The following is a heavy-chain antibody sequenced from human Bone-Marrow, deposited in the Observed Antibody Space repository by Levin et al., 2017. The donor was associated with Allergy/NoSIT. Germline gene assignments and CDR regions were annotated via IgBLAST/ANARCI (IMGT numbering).Heavy chain of an antibody. CDR2: IFHSGKN. Sequence: SETLSLTCTVSGDSISNDGNYWSWIRQPPGKGLEWIGYIFHSGKNFYNPSLKSRVSMSVDTSKEQFSLKLSSVTAADTAVYYCARGDLYFDYWGRGAPVTVSS. J-gene: IGHJ4*02. V-gene: IGHV4-30-4*01. D-gene: IGHD2-21*01. CDR3: ARGDLYFDY. CDR1: GDSISNDGNY.